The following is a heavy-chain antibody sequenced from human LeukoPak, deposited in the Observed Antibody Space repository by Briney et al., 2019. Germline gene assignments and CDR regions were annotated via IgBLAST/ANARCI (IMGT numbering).Heavy chain of an antibody. CDR1: GGFFSGYY. CDR2: INHSGST. D-gene: IGHD2-15*01. V-gene: IGHV4-34*01. CDR3: ARGLGYCSGGSCYSGKYFQH. Sequence: SETLSLTCAVYGGFFSGYYWSWIRQPPGKGLEWIGEINHSGSTNYNPSLKSRVTISVDTSKNQFSLKLSSVTAADTAVYYCARGLGYCSGGSCYSGKYFQHWGQGTLVTVSS. J-gene: IGHJ1*01.